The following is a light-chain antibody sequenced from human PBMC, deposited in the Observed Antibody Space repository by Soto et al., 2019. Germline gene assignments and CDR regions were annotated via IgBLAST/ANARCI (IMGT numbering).Light chain of an antibody. CDR1: QSVSDSY. J-gene: IGKJ3*01. CDR2: AS. V-gene: IGKV3-20*01. Sequence: EIVLTQSPGTLSLSPGERATLSCRASQSVSDSYLAWYQQKPGQAPRLLIYASSRATGIPDRFSGSGSGTDFNRTISRLEPEDFAVYYCQHYGTSALFGPGTKVDIK. CDR3: QHYGTSAL.